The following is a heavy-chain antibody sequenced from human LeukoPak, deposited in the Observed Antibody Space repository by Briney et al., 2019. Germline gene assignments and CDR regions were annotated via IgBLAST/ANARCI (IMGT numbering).Heavy chain of an antibody. V-gene: IGHV3-23*01. D-gene: IGHD2-2*01. CDR3: AKDQAPYCSSTSCYWAY. Sequence: GGSLRLSCEASGFTFRNYWMSWVRQAPGKGLEWVSAISGSGGSTYYADSVKGRFTISRDNSKNTLYLQMNSLRAEDTAVYYCAKDQAPYCSSTSCYWAYWGQGTLVTVSS. CDR1: GFTFRNYW. J-gene: IGHJ4*02. CDR2: ISGSGGST.